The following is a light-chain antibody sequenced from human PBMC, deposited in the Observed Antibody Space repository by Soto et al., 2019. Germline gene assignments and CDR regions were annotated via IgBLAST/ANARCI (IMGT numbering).Light chain of an antibody. CDR1: SSDVGGYNY. CDR3: SSYTSSGTLV. V-gene: IGLV2-14*01. Sequence: QSALTQPASVSGSPGHSITISCTGTSSDVGGYNYVSWYQHHPGKAPKLMIYEVSNRPSGVSNRFSGSKSGNTASLTISGLQAEDEADYYCSSYTSSGTLVFGTGTKLTVL. J-gene: IGLJ1*01. CDR2: EVS.